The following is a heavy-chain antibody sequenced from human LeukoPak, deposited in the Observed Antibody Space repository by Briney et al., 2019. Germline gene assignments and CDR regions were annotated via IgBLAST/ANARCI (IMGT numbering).Heavy chain of an antibody. CDR3: ARGPTLDFYDSSGYYYFDY. V-gene: IGHV4-31*03. D-gene: IGHD3-22*01. Sequence: PSETLSLTCTVSGVSINSGGYYWNWIRQHPGKGLEWIGYIYYSGSTYYNPSLKSRVTISVDTSKNQFSLKLSSVTAADTAVYYCARGPTLDFYDSSGYYYFDYWGQGTLVTVSS. J-gene: IGHJ4*02. CDR2: IYYSGST. CDR1: GVSINSGGYY.